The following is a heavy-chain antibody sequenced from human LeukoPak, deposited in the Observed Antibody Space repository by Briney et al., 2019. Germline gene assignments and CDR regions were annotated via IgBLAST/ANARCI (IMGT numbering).Heavy chain of an antibody. Sequence: PSETLSLTWTVSGGSISSYYWSWIRQPPGKGLEWIGYIYYSGSTNYNPSLKSRVTISVDTSKNQFSLKLSSVTAADTAVYYCARHTTMAAWHFEYWGQGTLVTVPS. V-gene: IGHV4-59*08. CDR3: ARHTTMAAWHFEY. CDR1: GGSISSYY. J-gene: IGHJ4*02. CDR2: IYYSGST. D-gene: IGHD5-18*01.